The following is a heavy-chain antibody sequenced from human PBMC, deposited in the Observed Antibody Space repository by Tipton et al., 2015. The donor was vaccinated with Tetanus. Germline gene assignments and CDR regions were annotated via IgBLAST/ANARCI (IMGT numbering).Heavy chain of an antibody. D-gene: IGHD6-6*01. J-gene: IGHJ5*02. CDR1: GASISSGGYF. CDR3: ARDQGGGRVVRLNWFGP. V-gene: IGHV4-31*03. Sequence: TLSLTCSVSGASISSGGYFWNWVRQFPGKGLEWIGYIYYSGDTYINPSLKSRITMSVDTSKNQVSLNVSSVTAADTAIYYCARDQGGGRVVRLNWFGPWRQGPLVTVSS. CDR2: IYYSGDT.